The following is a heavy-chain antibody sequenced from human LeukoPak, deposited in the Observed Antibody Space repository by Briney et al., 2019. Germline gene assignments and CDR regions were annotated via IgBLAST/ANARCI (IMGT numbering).Heavy chain of an antibody. CDR3: ARTTVTTSKYFDP. D-gene: IGHD4-11*01. V-gene: IGHV1-18*01. Sequence: ASVKVSCKASGYTFTSYGISWVRQAPGQGLEWMGWISAYNGITNYAQKLQGRVTMTTDTSTSTAYMELRSLRSDNTAVYYCARTTVTTSKYFDPWGQGTLVTVSS. CDR2: ISAYNGIT. J-gene: IGHJ5*02. CDR1: GYTFTSYG.